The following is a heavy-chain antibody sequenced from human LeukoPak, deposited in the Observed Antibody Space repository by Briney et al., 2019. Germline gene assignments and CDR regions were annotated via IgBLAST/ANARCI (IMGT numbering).Heavy chain of an antibody. V-gene: IGHV4-59*12. CDR1: GGSISFYY. D-gene: IGHD4-17*01. Sequence: PSETLSLTCTVSGGSISFYYWSWIRQPPGKGLEWIGYIYYSGSTNYNPSLKSRVTISVDTSKNQFSLKLSSVTAADTAVYYCARDPLYGDYAYWGQGTLVTVSS. CDR3: ARDPLYGDYAY. CDR2: IYYSGST. J-gene: IGHJ4*02.